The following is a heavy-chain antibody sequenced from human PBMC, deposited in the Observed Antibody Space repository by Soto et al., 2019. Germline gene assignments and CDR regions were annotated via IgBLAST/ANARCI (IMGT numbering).Heavy chain of an antibody. CDR3: AGGHYSSGWYDFFDY. J-gene: IGHJ4*02. CDR2: IIPFFGTA. CDR1: GGTFSSYA. D-gene: IGHD6-19*01. Sequence: QVQLVQSGAEVTKPGSSVKVSCKASGGTFSSYAISWVRQAPGQGLEWMGGIIPFFGTANYAQKFQGRVTITADESTSTAYMELSSLRSEDTAVYYCAGGHYSSGWYDFFDYWGQGTLVTVSS. V-gene: IGHV1-69*12.